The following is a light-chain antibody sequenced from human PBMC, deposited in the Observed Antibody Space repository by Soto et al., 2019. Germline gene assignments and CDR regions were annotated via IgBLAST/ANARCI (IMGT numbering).Light chain of an antibody. CDR1: SSDVGGYNY. V-gene: IGLV2-14*01. J-gene: IGLJ1*01. CDR2: DVS. Sequence: QSALTQPASVSGSPGQSITISCTGTSSDVGGYNYVSWYQQHPGKATKLMIYDVSNRPSGVSNRSSGSKSGNTASLTISGLQAEDEADYYCSSYTSSSTLCVFGTGTKVTVL. CDR3: SSYTSSSTLCV.